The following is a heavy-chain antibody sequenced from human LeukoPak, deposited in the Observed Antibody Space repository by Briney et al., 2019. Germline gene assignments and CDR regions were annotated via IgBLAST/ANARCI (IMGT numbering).Heavy chain of an antibody. J-gene: IGHJ4*02. V-gene: IGHV3-23*01. CDR3: AKQVHTYYYGSGSSD. CDR1: GFTFSSYG. Sequence: GGSLRLSCAASGFTFSSYGMSWVRQAPGKGPEWVSAISGSGGSTYYADSVKGRFTISRDNSKNTLYLQMNSLRAEDTAVYYCAKQVHTYYYGSGSSDWGQGTLVTVSS. D-gene: IGHD3-10*01. CDR2: ISGSGGST.